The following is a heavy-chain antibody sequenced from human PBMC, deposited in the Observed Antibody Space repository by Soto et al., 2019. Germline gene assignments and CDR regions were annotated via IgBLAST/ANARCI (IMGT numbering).Heavy chain of an antibody. D-gene: IGHD6-19*01. CDR3: ARVLGGDSSGWSMEQAFDI. Sequence: ASVKVSCKASGYTFTSYAMHWVRQAPGQRLEWMGWINAGNGNTKYSQKFQGRVTITRDTSASTAYMELSSLRSEDTAVYYCARVLGGDSSGWSMEQAFDIWGQGTMVTVSS. CDR1: GYTFTSYA. V-gene: IGHV1-3*01. CDR2: INAGNGNT. J-gene: IGHJ3*02.